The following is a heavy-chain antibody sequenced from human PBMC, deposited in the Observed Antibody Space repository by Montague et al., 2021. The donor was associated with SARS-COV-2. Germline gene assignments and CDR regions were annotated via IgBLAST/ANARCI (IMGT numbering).Heavy chain of an antibody. Sequence: CAISGDSVSSNRPTWNWIRQSPSRGLEWLGRTYYRSKWYNDYAVSVKSRVIINPDTSNNRISLQLNSVTPEDTAVNYCARAYCGGDCYFYWYFDLWGRGTLVTVSS. J-gene: IGHJ2*01. CDR3: ARAYCGGDCYFYWYFDL. CDR1: GDSVSSNRPT. V-gene: IGHV6-1*01. CDR2: TYYRSKWYN. D-gene: IGHD2-21*02.